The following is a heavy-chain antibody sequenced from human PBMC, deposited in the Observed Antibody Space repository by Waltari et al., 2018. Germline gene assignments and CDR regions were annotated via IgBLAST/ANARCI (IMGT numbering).Heavy chain of an antibody. CDR2: IYYSGST. CDR1: GGSISSSSYY. CDR3: ARDLSYYGMDV. Sequence: QPQLQESGPGLVKPSETLSLTCTVSGGSISSSSYYWGWIRQPPGKGLEWIGSIYYSGSTYYNPSLKSRVTISVDTSKNQFSLKLSSVTAADTAVYYCARDLSYYGMDVWGQGTTVTVSS. V-gene: IGHV4-39*07. J-gene: IGHJ6*02.